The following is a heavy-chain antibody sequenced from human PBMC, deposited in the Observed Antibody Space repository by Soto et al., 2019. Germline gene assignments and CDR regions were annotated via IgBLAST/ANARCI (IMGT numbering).Heavy chain of an antibody. D-gene: IGHD2-15*01. J-gene: IGHJ4*02. CDR1: GGSFSGYY. CDR2: INHSGST. Sequence: SETLSLTCAVYGGSFSGYYWSWIRQPPGKGLEWIGEINHSGSTNYNPSLKSRVTISVDTSKNQFSLKLSSVTAADTAVYYCARGYCSGGSCYSSFDYWGQGTLVT. CDR3: ARGYCSGGSCYSSFDY. V-gene: IGHV4-34*01.